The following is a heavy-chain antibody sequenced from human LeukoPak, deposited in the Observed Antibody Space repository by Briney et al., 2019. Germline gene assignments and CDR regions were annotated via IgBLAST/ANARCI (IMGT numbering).Heavy chain of an antibody. V-gene: IGHV4-4*02. CDR1: GGSISNTNW. Sequence: SETLPLTCGVSGGSISNTNWWTWFRQPPGKGLEWIGEVNLQGSTNYNPSLKSRVAISVDKSENHISLKLTSVTAADTAVYYCAREGGPYRPLDYSGQGTLVTVAS. CDR2: VNLQGST. CDR3: AREGGPYRPLDY. J-gene: IGHJ4*02.